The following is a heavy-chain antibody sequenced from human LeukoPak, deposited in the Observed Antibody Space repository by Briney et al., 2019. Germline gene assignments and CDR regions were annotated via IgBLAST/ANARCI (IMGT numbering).Heavy chain of an antibody. V-gene: IGHV3-30-3*01. CDR1: GFTFSSYA. CDR3: ARDKGTPDAFNI. J-gene: IGHJ3*02. D-gene: IGHD1-1*01. Sequence: GRSLRLSCAASGFTFSSYAMHWVRQAPGKGLEGVAVISYDGSNKYYADSVKGRFTISRDNSKNTLYLQMNSLRAEDTAVYYCARDKGTPDAFNIWGQGTMVTVSS. CDR2: ISYDGSNK.